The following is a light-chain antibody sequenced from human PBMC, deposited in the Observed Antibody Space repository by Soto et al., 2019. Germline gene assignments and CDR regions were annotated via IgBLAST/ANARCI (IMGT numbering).Light chain of an antibody. CDR3: QQCNTFWT. CDR1: QGVGGW. CDR2: ATS. Sequence: IQMTQSPSSVSASVGDRVTMTCRARQGVGGWLAWYQQKPGKVPKLLIYATSSLHSGVPSRFSGSGSGTEFTLTISSLQPDDSATYYCQQCNTFWTFGQGTKVDIK. J-gene: IGKJ1*01. V-gene: IGKV1D-16*02.